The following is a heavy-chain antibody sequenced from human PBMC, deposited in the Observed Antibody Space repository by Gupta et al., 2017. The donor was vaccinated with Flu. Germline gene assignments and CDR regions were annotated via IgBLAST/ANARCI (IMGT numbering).Heavy chain of an antibody. Sequence: QWVRQAPGKGLEWVAVISYDGSNKYYADSVKGRFTISRDNSKNTLYLQMNSLRAEDTAVYYCAKPPVYCSSTSCYVTVDYLGQGTLVTVSS. J-gene: IGHJ4*02. D-gene: IGHD2-2*01. CDR2: ISYDGSNK. CDR3: AKPPVYCSSTSCYVTVDY. V-gene: IGHV3-30*18.